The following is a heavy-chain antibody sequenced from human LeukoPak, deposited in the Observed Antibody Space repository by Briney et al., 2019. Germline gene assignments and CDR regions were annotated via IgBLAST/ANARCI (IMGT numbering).Heavy chain of an antibody. D-gene: IGHD5-18*01. CDR3: AREDSYASYYFDH. Sequence: PSETLSLTCTVSGGSISSGGYYWRWIRQHPGKGLEWIGYIYYSGNTYYNPSLKSRVTISVDTSKNQFSLKLSSVTAADTAVYYCAREDSYASYYFDHWGQGTLVTVSS. CDR2: IYYSGNT. CDR1: GGSISSGGYY. J-gene: IGHJ4*02. V-gene: IGHV4-31*03.